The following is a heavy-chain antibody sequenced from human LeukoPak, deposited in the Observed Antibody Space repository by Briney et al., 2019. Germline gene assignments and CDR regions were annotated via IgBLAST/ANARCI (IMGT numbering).Heavy chain of an antibody. V-gene: IGHV3-7*01. J-gene: IGHJ4*02. CDR2: IKQNGSEK. D-gene: IGHD3-22*01. Sequence: PGGSLRLSCAASGLAFSYYWMSWVRQAPGKRLEWVANIKQNGSEKHYVDSVKGRFTVSRDNAKNSLYLQMNSPRAEDTAVYYCAVYYSSGPIAYWGQGTLVTVSS. CDR3: AVYYSSGPIAY. CDR1: GLAFSYYW.